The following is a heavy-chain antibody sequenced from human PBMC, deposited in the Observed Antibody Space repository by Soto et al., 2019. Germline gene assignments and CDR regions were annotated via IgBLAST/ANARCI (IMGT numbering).Heavy chain of an antibody. D-gene: IGHD2-2*01. J-gene: IGHJ3*01. CDR3: VSSRSAIYGDALDV. Sequence: PSETLSLTCIVSVGSISSYFRNWLRQPPGKGLEWIGYIYDDGTTDYNPSLKSRVTILLDMSKNQFSLKLSSVTAADTAVYYCVSSRSAIYGDALDVWGQGTMVTVSS. CDR1: VGSISSYF. V-gene: IGHV4-59*03. CDR2: IYDDGTT.